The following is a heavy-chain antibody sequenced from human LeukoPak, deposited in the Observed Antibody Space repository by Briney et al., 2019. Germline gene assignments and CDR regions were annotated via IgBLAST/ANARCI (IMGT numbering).Heavy chain of an antibody. V-gene: IGHV3-7*01. D-gene: IGHD6-19*01. CDR3: TRDSGRFRLDY. Sequence: GGSLRLSCAASGFTFSNYGMNWVRQAPGKGLEWVASINEDGSEKYYVDSVKGRFTVSRDNAKNSLYLQMYSLRVEDTAVYYCTRDSGRFRLDYWGQGILVTVSS. CDR1: GFTFSNYG. J-gene: IGHJ4*02. CDR2: INEDGSEK.